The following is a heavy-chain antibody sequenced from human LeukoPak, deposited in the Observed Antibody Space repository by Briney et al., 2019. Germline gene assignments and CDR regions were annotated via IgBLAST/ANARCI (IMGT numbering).Heavy chain of an antibody. D-gene: IGHD3-10*01. Sequence: SETLSLTCTVSGGSISSGDYYWSWIRQPPGKGLEWIGYIYYSGSTYYNPSLKSRVTISIDTSKNQFSLKLRSVTAADTAVYYCARGSSDYWGQGTLVTVSS. V-gene: IGHV4-30-4*01. CDR3: ARGSSDY. CDR2: IYYSGST. J-gene: IGHJ4*02. CDR1: GGSISSGDYY.